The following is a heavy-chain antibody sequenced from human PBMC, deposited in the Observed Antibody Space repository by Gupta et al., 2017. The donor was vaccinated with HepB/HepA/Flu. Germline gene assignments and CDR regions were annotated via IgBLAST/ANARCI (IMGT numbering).Heavy chain of an antibody. CDR2: INAVGVT. Sequence: EVQLVESGGGLVQPGGSLPISCTASGFTLSDYEMNWVRQAPGKGLEWVSYINAVGVTRHADFVKGRFIISRDDAKNSLYLQIDSLRAEDTATYYCAREWMFKSPVDAFDIWGQGTMVTVAS. D-gene: IGHD2-2*03. CDR1: GFTLSDYE. J-gene: IGHJ3*02. CDR3: AREWMFKSPVDAFDI. V-gene: IGHV3-48*03.